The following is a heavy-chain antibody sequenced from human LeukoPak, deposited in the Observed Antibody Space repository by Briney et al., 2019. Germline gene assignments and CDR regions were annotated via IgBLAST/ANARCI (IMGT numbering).Heavy chain of an antibody. CDR1: GFTFSYAW. V-gene: IGHV3-15*01. CDR2: IKSKADGGTT. D-gene: IGHD6-19*01. J-gene: IGHJ4*02. Sequence: GGSLRLSCAASGFTFSYAWMNWVRQAPGKGLEWVGRIKSKADGGTTDYAAPVKGRFTISRDDSKNTFYLQMNSLKTEDTAGYYCTTGVAVAGTRVDYWGQGTLVTVSS. CDR3: TTGVAVAGTRVDY.